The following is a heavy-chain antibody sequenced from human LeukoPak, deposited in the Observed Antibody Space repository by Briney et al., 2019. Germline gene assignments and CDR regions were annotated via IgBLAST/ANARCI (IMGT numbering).Heavy chain of an antibody. CDR1: GGTFSSYA. Sequence: SVKVSCKASGGTFSSYAISWVRQAPGQGLEWMGRIIPIFGTANYAQKFQGRVTITTDESTSTAYMELSRLRSDDTAVYYCARDCSSTSCHHDAFDIWGQGTMVTVSS. D-gene: IGHD2-2*01. V-gene: IGHV1-69*05. CDR3: ARDCSSTSCHHDAFDI. CDR2: IIPIFGTA. J-gene: IGHJ3*02.